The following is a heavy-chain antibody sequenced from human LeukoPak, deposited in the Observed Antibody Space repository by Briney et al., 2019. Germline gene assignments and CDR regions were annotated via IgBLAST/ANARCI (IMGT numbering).Heavy chain of an antibody. CDR3: ARRRYSYGYHDAFDI. V-gene: IGHV5-51*01. CDR2: IYPGDSDT. D-gene: IGHD5-18*01. CDR1: GYSLTSYW. Sequence: GESLKISCKGSGYSLTSYWIGWVRQMPGKGLEWMGIIYPGDSDTRYSPSFQGQVTISADKSISTAYLQWSSLKASDTAMYYCARRRYSYGYHDAFDIWGQGTMVTVSS. J-gene: IGHJ3*02.